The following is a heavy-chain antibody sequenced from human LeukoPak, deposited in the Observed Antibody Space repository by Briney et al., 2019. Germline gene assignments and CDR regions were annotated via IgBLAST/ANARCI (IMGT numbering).Heavy chain of an antibody. CDR3: ARRIGYYYTTDV. CDR1: GFSFSDYY. J-gene: IGHJ6*02. Sequence: GGSLRLSCVACGFSFSDYYMSWVRQAPGRGLEWGSYISGSGSDLYYADSVKGRFTISMDNANNSLYLQMNSLRAEDTAVYYCARRIGYYYTTDVWGQGTTVTVSS. V-gene: IGHV3-11*01. D-gene: IGHD2-15*01. CDR2: ISGSGSDL.